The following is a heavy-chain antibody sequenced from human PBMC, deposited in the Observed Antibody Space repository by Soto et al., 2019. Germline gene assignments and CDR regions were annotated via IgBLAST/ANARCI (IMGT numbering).Heavy chain of an antibody. J-gene: IGHJ4*02. V-gene: IGHV3-43*01. CDR3: AKDGRDYYDSSGYFDY. CDR1: GFTFDDYT. Sequence: PGGSLRLSCAASGFTFDDYTMHWVRQAPGKGLEWVSLISWDGGSTYYADSVKVRFTISRDNSKNSLYLQMNSLRTEDTALYYCAKDGRDYYDSSGYFDYWAQGTLVTVS. CDR2: ISWDGGST. D-gene: IGHD3-22*01.